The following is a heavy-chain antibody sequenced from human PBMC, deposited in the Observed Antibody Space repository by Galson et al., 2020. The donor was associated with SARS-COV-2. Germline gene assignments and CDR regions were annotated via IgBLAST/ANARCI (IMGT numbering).Heavy chain of an antibody. Sequence: GGSLRLSCAASAFIFSEYDMSWVRQAPGKGLEWNSYISSNSGTKHYADSVRGRFTISRDNAKKSLFLQLDGLRGDDTGVYYCARGSSGLDSWGQGTLVTVSS. CDR2: ISSNSGTK. J-gene: IGHJ4*02. D-gene: IGHD6-19*01. CDR1: AFIFSEYD. CDR3: ARGSSGLDS. V-gene: IGHV3-48*03.